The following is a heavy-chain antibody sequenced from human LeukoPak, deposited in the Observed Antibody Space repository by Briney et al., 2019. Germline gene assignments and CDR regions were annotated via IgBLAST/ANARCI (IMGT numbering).Heavy chain of an antibody. D-gene: IGHD5-24*01. CDR1: GGSFSGYY. CDR2: INHSGST. J-gene: IGHJ4*02. Sequence: SETLSLTCAVYGGSFSGYYWSWIRQPPGKGLEWIGEINHSGSTNYNPSLKGRVTISVDTSKNQFSLKLSSVTAADTAVYYCARGESRWLQLSPYYFDYWGQGTLVTVSS. V-gene: IGHV4-34*01. CDR3: ARGESRWLQLSPYYFDY.